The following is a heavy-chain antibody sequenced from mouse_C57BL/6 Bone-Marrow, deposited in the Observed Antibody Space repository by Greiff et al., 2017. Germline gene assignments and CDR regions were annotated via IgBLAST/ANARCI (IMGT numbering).Heavy chain of an antibody. J-gene: IGHJ1*03. Sequence: EVKVVESGGDLVKPGGSLKLSCAASGFTFSSYGMSWVRQTPDKRLEWVATIGSGGSYTYYPDSVKGRFTISRDNAKNTLYLQMSSLTSEDTAMYYCARFITAVVVHWYFDVWGTGATVTVSS. CDR1: GFTFSSYG. V-gene: IGHV5-6*01. CDR3: ARFITAVVVHWYFDV. D-gene: IGHD1-1*01. CDR2: IGSGGSYT.